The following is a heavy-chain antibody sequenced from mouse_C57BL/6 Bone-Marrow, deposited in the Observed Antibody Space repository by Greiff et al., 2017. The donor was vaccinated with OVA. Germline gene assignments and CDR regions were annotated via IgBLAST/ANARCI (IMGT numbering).Heavy chain of an antibody. CDR2: IHPNSGST. V-gene: IGHV1-64*01. D-gene: IGHD1-1*01. CDR1: GYTFTSYW. J-gene: IGHJ1*03. Sequence: VQLQQPGAELVKPGASVKLSCKASGYTFTSYWMHWVKQRPGQGLEWIVMIHPNSGSTNYNEKFKSKATLTVDKSSSTAYMQLSSLTSEDSAVYYCARWDYGSSYWYFDVWGTGTTVTVSS. CDR3: ARWDYGSSYWYFDV.